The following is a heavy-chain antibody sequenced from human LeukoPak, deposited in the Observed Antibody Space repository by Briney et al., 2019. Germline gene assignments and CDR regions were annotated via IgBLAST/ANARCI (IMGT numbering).Heavy chain of an antibody. CDR3: ARRAKRYYYGSGSFHYFDY. CDR1: GGSFSGYY. V-gene: IGHV4-34*01. J-gene: IGHJ4*02. Sequence: SETLSLTCAVYGGSFSGYYWSWIRQPPGKGLEWIGEINHSGSTNYNPSLKSRVTISVDTSKNQFSLKLSSVTAADTAVYYCARRAKRYYYGSGSFHYFDYWGQGTLVTVSS. D-gene: IGHD3-10*01. CDR2: INHSGST.